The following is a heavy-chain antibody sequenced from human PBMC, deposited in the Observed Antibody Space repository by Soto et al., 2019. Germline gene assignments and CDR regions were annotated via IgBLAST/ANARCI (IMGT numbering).Heavy chain of an antibody. Sequence: ASVKVSCKASGYTFTSYGISWVRQAPGQGLEWMGIINPSGGSTSYAQKFQGRVTMTRDTSTSTVYMELSSLRSEDTAVYYCARTNHTGVCLDYWGQGTLVTVSS. CDR2: INPSGGST. J-gene: IGHJ4*02. V-gene: IGHV1-46*01. D-gene: IGHD2-8*01. CDR3: ARTNHTGVCLDY. CDR1: GYTFTSYG.